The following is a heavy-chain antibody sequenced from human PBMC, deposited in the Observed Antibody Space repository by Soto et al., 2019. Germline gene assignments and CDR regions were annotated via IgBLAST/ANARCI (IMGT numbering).Heavy chain of an antibody. V-gene: IGHV4-34*01. J-gene: IGHJ4*02. CDR3: GPRGAVADPRGY. CDR2: INHSGST. CDR1: GGSISDFY. Sequence: SETLSLTCTVSGGSISDFYWTWIRQPPGKGLEWIGEINHSGSTNYNPSLKSRVAISVDTSKNQFSLNLTSVTAADTAVYYCGPRGAVADPRGYWGQGTLVTVSS. D-gene: IGHD6-19*01.